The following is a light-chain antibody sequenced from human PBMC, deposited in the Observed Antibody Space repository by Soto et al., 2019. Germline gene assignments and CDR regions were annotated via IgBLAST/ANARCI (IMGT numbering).Light chain of an antibody. CDR3: QQYDDWPPWT. J-gene: IGKJ1*01. Sequence: EIVMTQSPPTLSVSPGARATLSCRASQSVRTSLAWYHQVPGQAPRLLIYDASTRATGIPARFVGSGSGTEFTLSISSLQSDDFGLYYGQQYDDWPPWTFGQGTRVEI. CDR1: QSVRTS. CDR2: DAS. V-gene: IGKV3-15*01.